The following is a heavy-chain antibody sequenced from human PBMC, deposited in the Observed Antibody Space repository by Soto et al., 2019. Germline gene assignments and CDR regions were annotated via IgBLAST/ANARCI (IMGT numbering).Heavy chain of an antibody. CDR3: ASDRSSGWDQGYGMDV. Sequence: SETLSLTCTVSGGSISSHYLNWIRQPPGKGLEWIGYISNSGTTKFNPSLQSRVTISVDTSKNQFSLKLRSVTAADTAVYYCASDRSSGWDQGYGMDVWGQGTTVTVSS. CDR1: GGSISSHY. D-gene: IGHD6-19*01. J-gene: IGHJ6*02. CDR2: ISNSGTT. V-gene: IGHV4-59*11.